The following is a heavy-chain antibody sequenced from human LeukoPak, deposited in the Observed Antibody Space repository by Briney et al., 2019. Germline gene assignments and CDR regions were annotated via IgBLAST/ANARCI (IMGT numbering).Heavy chain of an antibody. Sequence: SETLSLTCTVSGGSISGYYWSWIRQHPGKGLEWIGNIHYSGRTTYNPSLRSRVTISVDTSKDHFSLNLSSVTAADTAVYFCTRGGGWLTDYWGQGTLITVSS. CDR1: GGSISGYY. D-gene: IGHD6-19*01. V-gene: IGHV4-59*01. CDR3: TRGGGWLTDY. CDR2: IHYSGRT. J-gene: IGHJ4*02.